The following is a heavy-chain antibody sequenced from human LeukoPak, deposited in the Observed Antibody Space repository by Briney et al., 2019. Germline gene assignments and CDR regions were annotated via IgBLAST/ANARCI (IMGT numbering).Heavy chain of an antibody. V-gene: IGHV4-34*01. D-gene: IGHD3-10*01. CDR3: ARSRTKGGHYYGSGGQYRSVFDY. Sequence: SETLSLTCAVYGGSFSGYYWSWIRQPPGKGLEWIGEINHSGSTNYNPSLKSRVTISVDTSKNQFSLKLSSVTAADTAVYYCARSRTKGGHYYGSGGQYRSVFDYWGQGTLVTVSS. CDR2: INHSGST. J-gene: IGHJ4*02. CDR1: GGSFSGYY.